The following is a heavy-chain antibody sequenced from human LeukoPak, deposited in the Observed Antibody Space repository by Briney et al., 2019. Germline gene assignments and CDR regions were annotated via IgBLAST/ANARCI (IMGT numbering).Heavy chain of an antibody. CDR1: GYTLTELS. CDR3: ATWYDILTGYFDY. V-gene: IGHV1-24*01. D-gene: IGHD3-9*01. J-gene: IGHJ4*02. CDR2: FDPEDGET. Sequence: WASVTVSCKVSGYTLTELSMHWVRQAPGKGLEWMGGFDPEDGETIYAQKSQGRVTMTEDTSTDTAYMELSSLRSEDAAVYYCATWYDILTGYFDYWGQGTLVTVSS.